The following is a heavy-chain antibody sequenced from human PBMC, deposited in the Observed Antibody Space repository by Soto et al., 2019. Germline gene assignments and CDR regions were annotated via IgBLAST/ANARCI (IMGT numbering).Heavy chain of an antibody. CDR3: AAPLGIAAAGFDY. CDR2: IVVGSGNT. Sequence: ASVKVSCKASGFTFTSSAVQWVRQARGQRLEWIGWIVVGSGNTNYAQKFQERVTITRDMSTSTAYMELSSLRSEDTAVYYCAAPLGIAAAGFDYWGQGTLVTVSS. J-gene: IGHJ4*02. D-gene: IGHD6-13*01. CDR1: GFTFTSSA. V-gene: IGHV1-58*01.